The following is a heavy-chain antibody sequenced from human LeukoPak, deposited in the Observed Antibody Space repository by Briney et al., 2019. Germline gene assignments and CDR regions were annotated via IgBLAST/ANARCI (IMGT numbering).Heavy chain of an antibody. CDR1: GDTFSSYA. V-gene: IGHV1-69*04. CDR2: IIPILGIA. J-gene: IGHJ4*02. CDR3: ASSDGYNFY. Sequence: ASVKVSCKASGDTFSSYAISWVRHAPGQGLEWMGRIIPILGIANYAQKFQGRVTITAGKSPKTAYMELSSLRSQDTAVYYCASSDGYNFYWGQETLVTVSS. D-gene: IGHD5-24*01.